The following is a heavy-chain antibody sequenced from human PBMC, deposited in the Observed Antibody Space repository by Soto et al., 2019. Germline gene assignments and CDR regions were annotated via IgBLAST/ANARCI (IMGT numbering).Heavy chain of an antibody. CDR2: ISYDGSNQ. J-gene: IGHJ4*02. V-gene: IGHV3-30*18. CDR1: GFTFNIYG. Sequence: GGSLRLSCAASGFTFNIYGMHWVRQAPDKGLEWVALISYDGSNQYYADSVKGRFTISRDNSKNTLFLQMNSLRADDTAVYYCSKDQASGQGSFDSWGQGTLVTVSS. CDR3: SKDQASGQGSFDS.